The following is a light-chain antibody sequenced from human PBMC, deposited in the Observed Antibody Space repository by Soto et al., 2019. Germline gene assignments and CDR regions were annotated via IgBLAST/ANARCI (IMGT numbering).Light chain of an antibody. CDR3: QESYSHSRT. Sequence: DIPMTQSPSSLSASVGDRVTITCRASQSINTYLNWYQQKPGKAPKLLIYAASSLQSGVPSRFSGSGYGTDFTLTIGSLQPEDFATYYCQESYSHSRTFGPGTKVDI. J-gene: IGKJ3*01. CDR1: QSINTY. CDR2: AAS. V-gene: IGKV1-39*01.